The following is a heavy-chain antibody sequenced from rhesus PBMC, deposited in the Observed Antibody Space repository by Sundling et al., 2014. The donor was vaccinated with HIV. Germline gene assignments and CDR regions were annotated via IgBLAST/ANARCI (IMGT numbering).Heavy chain of an antibody. V-gene: IGHV3-103*01. D-gene: IGHD4-29*01. CDR1: GFTFTSYG. J-gene: IGHJ4*01. Sequence: EVQLVETGGGLVQPGGSLKLSCAASGFTFTSYGMSWVRQAPGKGLEWVSGINNNGGTTYYADSVKGRFTISRDNSKNTLSLQMNSLRVEDTAVYYCAKDDEDYGIPRDSWGQGVLVTVSS. CDR3: AKDDEDYGIPRDS. CDR2: INNNGGTT.